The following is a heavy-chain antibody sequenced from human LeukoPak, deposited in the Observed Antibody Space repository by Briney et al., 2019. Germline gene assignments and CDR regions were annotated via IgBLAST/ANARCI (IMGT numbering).Heavy chain of an antibody. CDR1: GGSISSSSYY. J-gene: IGHJ6*02. CDR3: ASIRGQKHYGMDV. D-gene: IGHD2-21*01. Sequence: SETLSLTCTVSGGSISSSSYYWGWIRQPPGKGLEWIGSIYYSGSTYYNPSLKSRVTISVDTSKNQFSLKLSSVTAADTAVYYCASIRGQKHYGMDVWGQGATVTVSS. CDR2: IYYSGST. V-gene: IGHV4-39*01.